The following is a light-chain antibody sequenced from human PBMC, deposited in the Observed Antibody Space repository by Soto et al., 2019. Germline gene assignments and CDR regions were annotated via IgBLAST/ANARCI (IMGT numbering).Light chain of an antibody. CDR1: SSDVGYYNL. Sequence: QSALTQPASVSGSPGQSITISCTGTSSDVGYYNLVSWYQQHPGKAPKLMIYDVSKLPSGVSDRFSGSKSGNTASLTISGLQAEDEADYYCCSYAGSSFYVFGTGTKVTVL. J-gene: IGLJ1*01. CDR3: CSYAGSSFYV. CDR2: DVS. V-gene: IGLV2-23*02.